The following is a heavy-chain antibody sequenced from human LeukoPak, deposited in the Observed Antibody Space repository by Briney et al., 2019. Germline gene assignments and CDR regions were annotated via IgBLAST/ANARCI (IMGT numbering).Heavy chain of an antibody. V-gene: IGHV3-30*02. J-gene: IGHJ4*02. CDR3: VKEGLYRSSEDLDQ. Sequence: PGGSLRLSCAASGFTSIGGMHWVRQAPGKSLEWLSFINYNGNIKLYSDSVKGRFTSSRDSSKNTLYLQMNSLRDEDTAVYYCVKEGLYRSSEDLDQWGQGTLVRVSS. CDR2: INYNGNIK. CDR1: GFTSIGG. D-gene: IGHD6-19*01.